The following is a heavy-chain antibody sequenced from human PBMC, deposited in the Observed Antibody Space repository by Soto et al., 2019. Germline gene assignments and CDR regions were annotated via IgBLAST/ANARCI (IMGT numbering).Heavy chain of an antibody. CDR2: ISTYSGDT. CDR1: GYTFFTYD. V-gene: IGHV1-18*01. J-gene: IGHJ5*02. CDR3: ARQHGPTTSENGFDP. Sequence: EASVKVSCKASGYTFFTYDISWVRQAPGQGLEWMGWISTYSGDTKYAQKFQGRVTMTTDTSTTTAYLELRSLRSDDTAVYYCARQHGPTTSENGFDPWGQRTLVTVSS. D-gene: IGHD5-12*01.